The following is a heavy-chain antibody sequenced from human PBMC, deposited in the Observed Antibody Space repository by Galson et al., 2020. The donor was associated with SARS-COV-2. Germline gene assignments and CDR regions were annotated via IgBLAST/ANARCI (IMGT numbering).Heavy chain of an antibody. CDR1: GGSFSGYY. J-gene: IGHJ4*02. CDR2: INHSGST. CDR3: ARLVGRYCSSTSCYGKYYFDY. Sequence: SQTLSLTCAVYGGSFSGYYWSWIRQPPGKGLEWIGEINHSGSTNYNPSLKSRVTISVDTSKNQFSLKLSSVTAADTAVYYCARLVGRYCSSTSCYGKYYFDYWGQGTLVTVSA. V-gene: IGHV4-34*01. D-gene: IGHD2-2*01.